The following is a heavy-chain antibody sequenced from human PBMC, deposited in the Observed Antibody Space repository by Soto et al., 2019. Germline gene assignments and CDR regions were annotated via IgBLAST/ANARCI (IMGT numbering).Heavy chain of an antibody. CDR3: AKDPDESYYYDSSGFHPVGAFDI. D-gene: IGHD3-22*01. CDR2: ISYDGSNK. Sequence: GGSLRLSCAASGFTFSSYGMHWVRQAPGKGLEWVAVISYDGSNKYYADSVKGRFTISRDNSKNTLYLQMNSLRADDTAVYYCAKDPDESYYYDSSGFHPVGAFDIWGQGTMVTVSS. J-gene: IGHJ3*02. V-gene: IGHV3-30*18. CDR1: GFTFSSYG.